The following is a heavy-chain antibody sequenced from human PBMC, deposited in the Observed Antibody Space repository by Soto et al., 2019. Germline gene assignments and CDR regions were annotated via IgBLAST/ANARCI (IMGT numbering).Heavy chain of an antibody. Sequence: PSDTLSLTCTVSSGSIRSYYCSWMLQTPLKGQEWIGYIYYSGSTNYNPSLKSRVTISVDTSKNQFSLKLSSVTAADTAVYYCARVRVLRFTANWFDPWGQGTLVTVSS. V-gene: IGHV4-59*07. CDR3: ARVRVLRFTANWFDP. CDR1: SGSIRSYY. J-gene: IGHJ5*02. CDR2: IYYSGST. D-gene: IGHD3-3*01.